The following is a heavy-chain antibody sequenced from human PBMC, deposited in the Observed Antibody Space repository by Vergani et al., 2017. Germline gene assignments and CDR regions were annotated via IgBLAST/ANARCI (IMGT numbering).Heavy chain of an antibody. Sequence: QVQLVASGGGLVRPGGSLRLSCAASGFIFSDYYMTWIRQTPGKGLGWLAHISDGGETKMYAEALKGRFTVSRDNTKNLLILQMKTRQVEDTATYYCGRQQSPASLMGKPIDIGGQGTMVTVSS. V-gene: IGHV3-11*01. CDR3: GRQQSPASLMGKPIDI. J-gene: IGHJ4*02. CDR2: ISDGGETK. D-gene: IGHD1/OR15-1a*01. CDR1: GFIFSDYY.